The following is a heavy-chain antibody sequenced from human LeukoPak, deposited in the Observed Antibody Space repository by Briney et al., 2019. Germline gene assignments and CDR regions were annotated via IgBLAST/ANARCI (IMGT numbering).Heavy chain of an antibody. D-gene: IGHD3-10*01. CDR3: TLIQGWGSGSYYRDF. Sequence: GGSLRLSCASSGFSISNDWMSWVRQAPGKGLEWVARVKSRSAGETTDYAAPVKGRFTISRDDSKNTLYLQMNSLKTEDTAVYYCTLIQGWGSGSYYRDFWGQGTLVTVSS. V-gene: IGHV3-15*01. J-gene: IGHJ4*02. CDR2: VKSRSAGETT. CDR1: GFSISNDW.